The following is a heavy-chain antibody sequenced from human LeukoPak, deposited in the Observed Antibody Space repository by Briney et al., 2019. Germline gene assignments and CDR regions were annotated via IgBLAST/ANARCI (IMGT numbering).Heavy chain of an antibody. J-gene: IGHJ4*02. CDR2: IFYSGNT. CDR1: GGSISSYY. V-gene: IGHV4-59*04. CDR3: ARLGYCTSTTCE. D-gene: IGHD2-2*01. Sequence: SETLSLTCTISGGSISSYYWSWIRQPPGKGLEWIATIFYSGNTYYNPSLKSRVTISVDTSKNQLSLKLSSVTAADTAVYYCARLGYCTSTTCEWGQETLVTVSS.